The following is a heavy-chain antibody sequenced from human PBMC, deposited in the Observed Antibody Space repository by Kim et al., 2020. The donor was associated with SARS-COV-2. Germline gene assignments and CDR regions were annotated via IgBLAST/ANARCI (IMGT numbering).Heavy chain of an antibody. D-gene: IGHD1-1*01. CDR3: ARDRGLTTFDY. Sequence: SETLSLTCTVSGYSISSGYYWGWIRQPPGKGLEWIGSIYHSGSTYYNPSLKSRVPISVDTSKNQFSLKVSSVTAADTAVYYCARDRGLTTFDYWGQGTLVTVSS. CDR1: GYSISSGYY. CDR2: IYHSGST. V-gene: IGHV4-38-2*02. J-gene: IGHJ4*02.